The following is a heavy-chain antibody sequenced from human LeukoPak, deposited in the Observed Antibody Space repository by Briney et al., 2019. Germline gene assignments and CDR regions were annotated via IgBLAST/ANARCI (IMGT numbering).Heavy chain of an antibody. D-gene: IGHD2-15*01. V-gene: IGHV1-8*03. J-gene: IGHJ3*02. Sequence: ASVKVSCKASGYTFTSYDINWVRQATGQGLEWMGWMNPNSGNTGYAQKFQGRVTIASNTSITTAYMELSSLRSEDTAVYYWARGLGYCSGGSCYRFGFDIWGQGTMVTVSS. CDR1: GYTFTSYD. CDR3: ARGLGYCSGGSCYRFGFDI. CDR2: MNPNSGNT.